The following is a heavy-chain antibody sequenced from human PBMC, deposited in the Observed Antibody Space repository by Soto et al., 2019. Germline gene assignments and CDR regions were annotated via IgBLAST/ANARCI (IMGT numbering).Heavy chain of an antibody. CDR3: ARERKRNKHYSSSSEKTNWFDP. D-gene: IGHD6-6*01. J-gene: IGHJ5*02. CDR1: GGTFSSYA. V-gene: IGHV1-69*05. Sequence: SVKVSCKASGGTFSSYAISWVRQAPGQGLEWMGGIIPIFGTANYAQKFQGRVTMTRDTSTSTVYMELSSLRSEDTAVYYCARERKRNKHYSSSSEKTNWFDPWGQGTLVTVSS. CDR2: IIPIFGTA.